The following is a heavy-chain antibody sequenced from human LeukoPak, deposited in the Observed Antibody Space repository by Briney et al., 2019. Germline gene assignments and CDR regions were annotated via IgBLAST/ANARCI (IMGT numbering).Heavy chain of an antibody. CDR1: GGSISSYY. J-gene: IGHJ4*02. Sequence: SETLSLTCTVSGGSISSYYWSWIRQPPGKGLEWIGYIYYSGSTNYNPSLKSRVTISVDTSKNQFSLKLSSVTAADTAVYYCARDLDYWGQGTLVTVSS. CDR2: IYYSGST. CDR3: ARDLDY. V-gene: IGHV4-59*01.